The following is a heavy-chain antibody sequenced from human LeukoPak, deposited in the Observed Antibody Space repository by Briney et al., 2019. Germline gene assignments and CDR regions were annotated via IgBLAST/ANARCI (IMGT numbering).Heavy chain of an antibody. CDR1: GGSISSYY. J-gene: IGHJ4*02. Sequence: SETLSLTCTVSGGSISSYYWSWIRQPPGKGLEWIGYIYYSGSTNYNPSLKSRVTISVDTSKNQFSLKLSSVTAADTAVYYCARDLDYWGQGTLVTVSS. CDR2: IYYSGST. CDR3: ARDLDY. V-gene: IGHV4-59*01.